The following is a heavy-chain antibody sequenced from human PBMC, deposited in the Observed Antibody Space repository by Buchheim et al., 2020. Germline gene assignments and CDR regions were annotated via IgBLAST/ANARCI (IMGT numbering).Heavy chain of an antibody. CDR1: GFSLSSSGVG. D-gene: IGHD3-3*01. Sequence: QITLKESGPTLVKPTQNLTLTCTFSGFSLSSSGVGVGWIRQPPGKALEWLALIYWDDDRNYSPSLKSRLTITKDTSKNQVVLTMTNMDLMDSATYYCAHMITIFGVVNYFDPWGQGTL. CDR2: IYWDDDR. CDR3: AHMITIFGVVNYFDP. J-gene: IGHJ5*02. V-gene: IGHV2-5*02.